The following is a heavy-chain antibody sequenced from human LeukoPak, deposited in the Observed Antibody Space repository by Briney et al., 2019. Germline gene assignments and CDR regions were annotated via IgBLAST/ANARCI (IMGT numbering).Heavy chain of an antibody. J-gene: IGHJ5*02. CDR2: ISGSANSI. Sequence: PGGSLRPSCASSGFTFSSYAMSWVRQAPGKGLEWVSAISGSANSIYYADSVKGRFTISRDNSKNTLYLRMSSLRAEDTAVYYCAKDRDYGGINWFDTWGQGTLVTVSS. CDR3: AKDRDYGGINWFDT. V-gene: IGHV3-23*01. CDR1: GFTFSSYA. D-gene: IGHD4-23*01.